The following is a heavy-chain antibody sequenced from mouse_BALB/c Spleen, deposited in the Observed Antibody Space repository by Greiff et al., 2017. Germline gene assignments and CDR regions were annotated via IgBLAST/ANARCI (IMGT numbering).Heavy chain of an antibody. Sequence: EVKLLESGGGLVQPGGSLKLSCAASGFDFSRYWMSWVRQAPGKGLEWIGEINPDSSTINYTPSLKDKFIISRDNAKNTLYLQMSKVRSEDTALYYCARPDYYGSSYHYYAMDYWGQGTSVTVSS. CDR1: GFDFSRYW. V-gene: IGHV4-1*02. D-gene: IGHD1-1*01. J-gene: IGHJ4*01. CDR3: ARPDYYGSSYHYYAMDY. CDR2: INPDSSTI.